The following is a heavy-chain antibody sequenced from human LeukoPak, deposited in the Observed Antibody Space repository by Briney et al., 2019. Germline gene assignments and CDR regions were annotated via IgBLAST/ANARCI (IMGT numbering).Heavy chain of an antibody. CDR1: GYTFTSYA. V-gene: IGHV1-3*01. Sequence: ASVKVSCKASGYTFTSYAMHWVRQAPGQGLEWMGCIYGSNAATRQSQKFQGRLTISRDTSAATGYMGLNSLRSEDTAVHFCARGDWRWYCDLWGRGTLVTVSS. CDR2: IYGSNAAT. D-gene: IGHD2-21*01. CDR3: ARGDWRWYCDL. J-gene: IGHJ2*01.